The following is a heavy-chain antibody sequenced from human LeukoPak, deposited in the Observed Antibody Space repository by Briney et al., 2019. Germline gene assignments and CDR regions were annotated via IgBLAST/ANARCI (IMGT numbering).Heavy chain of an antibody. CDR1: GGSFSGYY. J-gene: IGHJ4*02. Sequence: PSETLSLTCAVYGGSFSGYYWSWIRQPPGKGLEWIGEINHSGSTNYNPSLKSRVTISVDTSKNQFSLKLSSVTAADTAVYYCARDGDSSSWFDYWGQGTLVTVSS. D-gene: IGHD6-13*01. CDR3: ARDGDSSSWFDY. CDR2: INHSGST. V-gene: IGHV4-34*01.